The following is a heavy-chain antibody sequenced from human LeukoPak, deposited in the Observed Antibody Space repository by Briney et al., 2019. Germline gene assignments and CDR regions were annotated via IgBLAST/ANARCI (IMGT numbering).Heavy chain of an antibody. CDR1: GGSISSGGYY. D-gene: IGHD2-2*02. CDR2: IYYSGST. Sequence: KPSETLSLTCTVSGGSISSGGYYWGWIRQHPGKGLEWIGYIYYSGSTYSNPSLKSRVTISVDTSKNQFSLNLSSVTAADTAVYYCARYCSSTNCYKGGFDPWGQGTLVTVSS. J-gene: IGHJ5*02. CDR3: ARYCSSTNCYKGGFDP. V-gene: IGHV4-31*03.